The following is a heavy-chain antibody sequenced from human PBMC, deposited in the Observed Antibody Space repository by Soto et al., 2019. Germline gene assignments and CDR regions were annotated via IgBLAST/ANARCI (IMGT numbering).Heavy chain of an antibody. CDR2: IKTRSEGVST. V-gene: IGHV3-15*07. Sequence: EVQLVESGGGLVKPGASLRLSCAASGFAFSSAWMNWVRQAPGKGLEWVGRIKTRSEGVSTQYPAPVRGRFTISRDDSKNTLSLQLSGLKSEDTAVYYCTTGSDEGYWGQGTLVTVSS. J-gene: IGHJ4*02. CDR3: TTGSDEGY. CDR1: GFAFSSAW.